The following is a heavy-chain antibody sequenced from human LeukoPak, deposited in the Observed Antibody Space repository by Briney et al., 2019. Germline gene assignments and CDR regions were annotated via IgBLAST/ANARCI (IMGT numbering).Heavy chain of an antibody. CDR2: IYPSGDST. J-gene: IGHJ3*02. Sequence: ASVKVSCKASGYTFNSYYMHWVRQAPGKGLEWMGIIYPSGDSTTYAQKFQGRVTMTRDTSTSTVYMELSSLRSEDTAVYYCARDCGGSTHVCTHAFDIWGQGTMVTASS. V-gene: IGHV1-46*02. D-gene: IGHD2-21*01. CDR3: ARDCGGSTHVCTHAFDI. CDR1: GYTFNSYY.